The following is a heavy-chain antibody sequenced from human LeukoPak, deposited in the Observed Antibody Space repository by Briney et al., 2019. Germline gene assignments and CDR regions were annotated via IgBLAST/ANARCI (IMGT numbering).Heavy chain of an antibody. CDR1: GYTFTGYY. CDR3: ARIKDSGQQLVRDAFDI. CDR2: INPNSGGT. Sequence: ASVKVSCKASGYTFTGYYMHWVRQAPGQGLEWMGWINPNSGGTNYAQKFQGRVTMTRDTSISTAYMELSRLRSDDTAVYYCARIKDSGQQLVRDAFDIWGQGTMVTVSS. V-gene: IGHV1-2*02. D-gene: IGHD6-13*01. J-gene: IGHJ3*02.